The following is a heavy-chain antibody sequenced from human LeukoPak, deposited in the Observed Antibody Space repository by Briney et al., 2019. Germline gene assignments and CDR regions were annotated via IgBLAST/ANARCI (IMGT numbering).Heavy chain of an antibody. Sequence: SETLSLTCTVSGGSISSGSYYWSWIRQPAGKGLEWIGRIYTSGSTNYNPSLKSRVTISVDTSKNQFSLKLSSVTAADTAVYYCARLWFGESSPDYWGQGTLVTVSS. J-gene: IGHJ4*02. D-gene: IGHD3-10*01. CDR2: IYTSGST. V-gene: IGHV4-61*02. CDR1: GGSISSGSYY. CDR3: ARLWFGESSPDY.